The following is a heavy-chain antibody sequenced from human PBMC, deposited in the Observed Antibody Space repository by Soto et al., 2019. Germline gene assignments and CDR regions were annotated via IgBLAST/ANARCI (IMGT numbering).Heavy chain of an antibody. CDR3: AKDKGVVPAAIVWFDY. CDR1: GFSFYDYA. J-gene: IGHJ4*02. D-gene: IGHD2-2*02. V-gene: IGHV3-9*01. Sequence: GGSLRLSCAASGFSFYDYAMHWFGQAPGKGLEWVSGISWNSGSIGYADSVKGRFTISRDNAKNSLYLQMNSLRAEDTALYYCAKDKGVVPAAIVWFDYWGQGTLVTVPQ. CDR2: ISWNSGSI.